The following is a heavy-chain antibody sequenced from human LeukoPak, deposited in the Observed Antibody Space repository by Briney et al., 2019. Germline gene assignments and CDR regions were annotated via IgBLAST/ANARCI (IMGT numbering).Heavy chain of an antibody. CDR1: GYTFTGNY. Sequence: ASVKVSCKASGYTFTGNYIHWVRQPPGPGLERMGWTNPNNGGTNYAQKFQGRGTMTTETSTSTAYMELSRRRSDDTAVYYCARGLPGLRPYYFDYWGQGTLVTVPS. CDR3: ARGLPGLRPYYFDY. CDR2: TNPNNGGT. V-gene: IGHV1-2*02. D-gene: IGHD5-12*01. J-gene: IGHJ4*02.